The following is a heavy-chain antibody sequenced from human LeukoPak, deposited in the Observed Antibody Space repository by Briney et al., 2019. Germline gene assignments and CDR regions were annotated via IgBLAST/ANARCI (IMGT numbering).Heavy chain of an antibody. D-gene: IGHD4-11*01. CDR3: ARKTTVTPRYYYYYYMDV. CDR1: GGSISSSFYH. J-gene: IGHJ6*03. Sequence: SETLSLTCTVSGGSISSSFYHWGWIRQPPGKGLEWIGSIYYSGNTYYNPSLKSRVTISVDTSKNQFSLRLTSVTAADTAVYYCARKTTVTPRYYYYYYMDVWGKGTTVTVSS. V-gene: IGHV4-39*01. CDR2: IYYSGNT.